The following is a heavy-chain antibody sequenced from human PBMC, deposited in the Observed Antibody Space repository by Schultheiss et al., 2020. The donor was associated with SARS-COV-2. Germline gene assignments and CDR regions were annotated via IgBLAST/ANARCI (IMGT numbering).Heavy chain of an antibody. V-gene: IGHV3-23*01. CDR2: ISGSGGST. CDR3: ARDQGYFDY. CDR1: GFTFSGHA. J-gene: IGHJ4*02. Sequence: GGSLRLSCAASGFTFSGHAMNWVRQAPGKGLEWVSAISGSGGSTYYADSVKGRFTISRDNAKNSLYLQMNSLRAEDTAVYYCARDQGYFDYWGQGTLVTVSS.